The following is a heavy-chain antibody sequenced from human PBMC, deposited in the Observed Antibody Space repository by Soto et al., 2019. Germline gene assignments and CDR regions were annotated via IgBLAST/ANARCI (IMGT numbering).Heavy chain of an antibody. J-gene: IGHJ4*02. CDR1: GYGFNTYG. V-gene: IGHV1-18*01. CDR2: ISAHNGNT. D-gene: IGHD1-1*01. CDR3: ERGRYGDY. Sequence: QVHLVQSGAEVKKPGASVKVSCKASGYGFNTYGITWVRQAPGQGLEWMAWISAHNGNTNYPQKLQGRVTVTRDTSTSTAYKDLRRRRSYLTAGYFFERGRYGDYWGQLVLVTVSS.